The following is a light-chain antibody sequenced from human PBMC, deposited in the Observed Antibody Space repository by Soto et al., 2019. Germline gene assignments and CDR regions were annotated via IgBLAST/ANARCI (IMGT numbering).Light chain of an antibody. CDR1: QSVRSY. V-gene: IGKV3-11*01. CDR2: GAS. CDR3: QQRSDWPPLT. Sequence: EIVLTQSPATLSLSPGESATLSCRASQSVRSYLAWYQQKPGQAPRLLIYGASSRATGVPARFSGSGSGTDFTLIISSLEPEDFAIYYCQQRSDWPPLTFGGGTKVEIK. J-gene: IGKJ4*01.